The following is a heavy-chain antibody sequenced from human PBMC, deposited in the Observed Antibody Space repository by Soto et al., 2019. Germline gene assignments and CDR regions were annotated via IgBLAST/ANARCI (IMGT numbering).Heavy chain of an antibody. V-gene: IGHV3-48*01. CDR1: GFTFTTAW. D-gene: IGHD2-21*02. CDR2: ISWSGITI. CDR3: GRDRGTNSGDSAACFDP. Sequence: PGGSLRLSCAASGFTFTTAWINWVRQAPGKGLEWVSYISWSGITIYYADSVKGRFTISRDIAKNSLYLQMNSLRAEDTAVYYCGRDRGTNSGDSAACFDPGGRGTLDTVPS. J-gene: IGHJ5*02.